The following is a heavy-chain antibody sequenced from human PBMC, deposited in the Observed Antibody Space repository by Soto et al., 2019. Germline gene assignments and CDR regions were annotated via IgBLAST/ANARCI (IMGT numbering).Heavy chain of an antibody. CDR3: VKDMRQAAVGIRYPYGLDV. J-gene: IGHJ6*02. CDR2: LSSNGIGT. V-gene: IGHV3-64D*06. CDR1: GFTVSSFG. Sequence: SGGSLRLSCSGSGFTVSSFGMHWVRQAPGKGLEHVSTLSSNGIGTYYADSVKGRFTFSRDTSKNTLYLQMSSLRTEDTAVYYCVKDMRQAAVGIRYPYGLDVWGLGTMVTVSS. D-gene: IGHD6-13*01.